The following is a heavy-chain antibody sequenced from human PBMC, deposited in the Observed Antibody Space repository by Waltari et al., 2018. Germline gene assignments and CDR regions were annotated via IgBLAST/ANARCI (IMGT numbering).Heavy chain of an antibody. D-gene: IGHD4-17*01. V-gene: IGHV5-51*01. Sequence: EVPLVQSGAEVKKPGVSLKISCKGSGYSCTSYWIGWVRQMPGQGLEWMGIIYPGDSDTRYSPSFQGQVTISADKSISTAYLQWSSLKASDTAMYYCARPPTVTTGGTGAVRGGDWGQGTLVTVSS. CDR3: ARPPTVTTGGTGAVRGGD. CDR1: GYSCTSYW. J-gene: IGHJ4*02. CDR2: IYPGDSDT.